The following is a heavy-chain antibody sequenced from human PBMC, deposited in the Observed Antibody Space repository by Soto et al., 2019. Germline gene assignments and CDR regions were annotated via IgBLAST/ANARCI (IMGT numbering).Heavy chain of an antibody. CDR1: GFTVSNNY. CDR2: IYIDVIT. J-gene: IGHJ1*01. V-gene: IGHV3-53*01. Sequence: SLRLSCATSGFTVSNNYMSWVRQAPGKGLEWVSVIYIDVITYYAYSVKVRLTISIDNSKNTLYLQMNSLRAEDTSVYYCARVWILASQGAEYFEXWGQGTLVTVSX. D-gene: IGHD5-18*01. CDR3: ARVWILASQGAEYFEX.